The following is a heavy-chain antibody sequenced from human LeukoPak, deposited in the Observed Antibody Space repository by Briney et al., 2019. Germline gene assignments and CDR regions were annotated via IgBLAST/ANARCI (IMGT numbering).Heavy chain of an antibody. J-gene: IGHJ4*02. CDR3: ARGDGGSGWEGGIDY. Sequence: TGGSLRLSCAASGFTFSSYSMNWVRQAPGKGLEWVSSISSSSSYIYYADSVKGRFTISRDNAKNSLYLQMNSLRAEDTAVYYCARGDGGSGWEGGIDYWGQGTLVTVSS. CDR1: GFTFSSYS. V-gene: IGHV3-21*01. CDR2: ISSSSSYI. D-gene: IGHD6-19*01.